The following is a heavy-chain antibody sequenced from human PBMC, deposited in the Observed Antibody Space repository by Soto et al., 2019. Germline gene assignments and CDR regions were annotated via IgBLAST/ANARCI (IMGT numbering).Heavy chain of an antibody. CDR1: GFTFSSYG. Sequence: PGGSLRLSCAASGFTFSSYGMHWVRQAPGKGLEWVAVIWYDGSNKYYADSVKGRFTISRDNSKNTLYLHMNSLRAEDTALYYCAKSLNIYYMKYYDPWGQGNLVTVSS. CDR3: AKSLNIYYMKYYDP. CDR2: IWYDGSNK. J-gene: IGHJ5*02. D-gene: IGHD2-8*01. V-gene: IGHV3-33*06.